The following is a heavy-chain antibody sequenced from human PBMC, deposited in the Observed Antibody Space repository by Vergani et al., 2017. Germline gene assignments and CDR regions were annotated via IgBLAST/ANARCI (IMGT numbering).Heavy chain of an antibody. V-gene: IGHV3-23*01. CDR2: SSGSGGST. J-gene: IGHJ4*02. Sequence: EVQLLESGGGLVQPGGSLRLSCAASGFTFSSYAMSWVRQAPGKGLEWVSASSGSGGSTYFADSVKGRFTISRDNSKNTLYLQMNRLRAEDTAVYYCGKDWRRDVLNDGIVGAMDYWGQGTLVTVSS. D-gene: IGHD1-26*01. CDR1: GFTFSSYA. CDR3: GKDWRRDVLNDGIVGAMDY.